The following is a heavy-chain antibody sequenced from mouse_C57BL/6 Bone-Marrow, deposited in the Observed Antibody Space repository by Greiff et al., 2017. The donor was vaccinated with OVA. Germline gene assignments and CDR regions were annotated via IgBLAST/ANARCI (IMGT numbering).Heavy chain of an antibody. CDR2: IYPGSGST. Sequence: QVQLQQPGAELVKPGASVKMSCKASGYTFTSYWITWVKQRPGQGLEWIGDIYPGSGSTNYNEKFKSKATLTVDTSSSTAYMQLSSLTSEDSAVYYCARYGMDGYYRFAYWGQGTLVTVSA. V-gene: IGHV1-55*01. CDR1: GYTFTSYW. CDR3: ARYGMDGYYRFAY. J-gene: IGHJ3*01. D-gene: IGHD2-3*01.